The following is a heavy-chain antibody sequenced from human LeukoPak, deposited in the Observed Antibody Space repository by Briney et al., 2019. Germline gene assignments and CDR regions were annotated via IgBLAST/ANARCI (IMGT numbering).Heavy chain of an antibody. CDR2: IIPIFGTA. CDR1: GGTFSSYA. V-gene: IGHV1-69*13. D-gene: IGHD4-23*01. J-gene: IGHJ2*01. Sequence: GASVKVSCKASGGTFSSYAISWVRQAPGQGLEWVGGIIPIFGTANYAQKFQGRVTITADESTSTAYMELSSLRSEDTAVYYCARDGGGNSVEWYFDLWGRGTLVTVSS. CDR3: ARDGGGNSVEWYFDL.